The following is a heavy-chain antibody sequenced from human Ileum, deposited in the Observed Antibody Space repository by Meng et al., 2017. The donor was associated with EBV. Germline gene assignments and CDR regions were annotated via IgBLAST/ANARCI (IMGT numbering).Heavy chain of an antibody. V-gene: IGHV4-4*02. CDR1: GDSITNHNW. J-gene: IGHJ1*01. D-gene: IGHD3-10*01. CDR3: LRGSGGSV. Sequence: QVQLRESGPALVKPSEPLSLTCAVSGDSITNHNWWAWVRQPPGKGLEWIGEIPHRGSSAYNPSLKSRVSMSIVKFKNQFSLKLTSVTAADTAVYHCLRGSGGSVWGQGTLVTVSS. CDR2: IPHRGSS.